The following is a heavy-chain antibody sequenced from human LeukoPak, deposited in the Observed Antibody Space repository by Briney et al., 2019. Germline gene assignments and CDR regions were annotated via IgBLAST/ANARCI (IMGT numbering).Heavy chain of an antibody. J-gene: IGHJ4*02. CDR3: ARDRGLTTSGGVGFDY. D-gene: IGHD3-10*02. CDR1: GGSISSYH. V-gene: IGHV4-59*01. CDR2: IYYSGST. Sequence: SETLSLTCTVSGGSISSYHWSWIRQPPGKGLEWIAYIYYSGSTNYNPSLKSRVTISVDTSKNQFSLKLSSVTAADTAVYYCARDRGLTTSGGVGFDYWGQGTLVTVSS.